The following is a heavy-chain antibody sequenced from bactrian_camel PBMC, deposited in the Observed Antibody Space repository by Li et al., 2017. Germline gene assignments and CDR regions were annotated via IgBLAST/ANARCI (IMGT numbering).Heavy chain of an antibody. D-gene: IGHD1*01. V-gene: IGHV3S53*01. CDR2: ISGDGGF. CDR1: GGTFTDR. J-gene: IGHJ4*01. CDR3: AARIVGCGLRAAQYTY. Sequence: VQQVESGGGSVQAGGSLRLSCAASGGTFTDRMGWFRQGPGNECELVSHISGDGGFYYADSVKGRFTISQDNAKNTVYLQMNSLKPEDTAMYYCAARIVGCGLRAAQYTYWGQGTQVTVS.